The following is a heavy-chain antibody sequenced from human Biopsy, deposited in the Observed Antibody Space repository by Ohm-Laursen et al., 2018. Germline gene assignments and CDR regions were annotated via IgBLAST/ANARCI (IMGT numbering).Heavy chain of an antibody. CDR2: FIPLIGLT. CDR1: GGTSSNFA. J-gene: IGHJ4*02. D-gene: IGHD2-15*01. V-gene: IGHV1-69*04. Sequence: SSVKVSCKSSGGTSSNFAINWVRQAPGQGLECMGRFIPLIGLTNHAQKFQGRVTITADKFTNTVYMELSSLRSDDTAVYFCARDCNGDNCGVDFWGQGTLVTVS. CDR3: ARDCNGDNCGVDF.